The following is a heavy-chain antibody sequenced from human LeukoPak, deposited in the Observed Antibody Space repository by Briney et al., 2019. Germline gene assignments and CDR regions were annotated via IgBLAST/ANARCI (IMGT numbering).Heavy chain of an antibody. J-gene: IGHJ4*02. CDR3: ARQLEAVAGTYYFDY. CDR1: GGSISSSNYF. V-gene: IGHV4-39*01. Sequence: SETLSLTCTVSGGSISSSNYFWGWIRQPPGKALEWIGSNYYSGSSYYNPFFKCRVTISVDTSKNQFALKLSSVTAADAAVYYCARQLEAVAGTYYFDYWGQGTLVTVSS. D-gene: IGHD6-19*01. CDR2: NYYSGSS.